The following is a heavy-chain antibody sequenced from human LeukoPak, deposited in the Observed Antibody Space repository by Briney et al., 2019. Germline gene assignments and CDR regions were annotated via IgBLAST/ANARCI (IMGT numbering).Heavy chain of an antibody. J-gene: IGHJ3*02. D-gene: IGHD3-9*01. CDR3: ARCYDNFDVALDI. Sequence: ASVKVSYKASGYSFTSYYIHWVRQAPGQGLEWLGIINCSGGSTSYAQKFQGRVTMTRDTSTRTVYMELSSLRSEDTAVYYCARCYDNFDVALDIWSQGTMVTVSS. CDR2: INCSGGST. CDR1: GYSFTSYY. V-gene: IGHV1-46*01.